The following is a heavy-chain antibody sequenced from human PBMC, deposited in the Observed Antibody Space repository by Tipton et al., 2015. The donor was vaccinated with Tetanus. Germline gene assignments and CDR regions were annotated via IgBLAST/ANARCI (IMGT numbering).Heavy chain of an antibody. J-gene: IGHJ4*02. CDR1: GFDFMGYG. Sequence: SLRLSCRASGFDFMGYGMHWVRRAPSTGLEWVAAIWFDGSRAEYADSVQGRFTISRDNSRSMVYLQMDSLRDEDTALYFCARVIRRSMIGYGVFDSWGQGTLVAVSS. CDR3: ARVIRRSMIGYGVFDS. V-gene: IGHV3-33*01. D-gene: IGHD4-17*01. CDR2: IWFDGSRA.